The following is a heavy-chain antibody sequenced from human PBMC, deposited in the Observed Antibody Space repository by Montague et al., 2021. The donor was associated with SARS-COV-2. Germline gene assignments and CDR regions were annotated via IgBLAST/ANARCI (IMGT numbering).Heavy chain of an antibody. CDR3: ARTSASSYY. D-gene: IGHD1-26*01. V-gene: IGHV6-1*01. CDR2: N. J-gene: IGHJ4*02. Sequence: NDYAVSVKSRITINTDTSKNQISLQLNSVTPEDTAVYYCARTSASSYYWGQGTLVTVSS.